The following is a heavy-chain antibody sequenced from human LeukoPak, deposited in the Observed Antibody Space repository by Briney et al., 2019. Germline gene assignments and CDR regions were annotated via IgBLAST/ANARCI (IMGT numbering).Heavy chain of an antibody. CDR2: ISSSSSYI. V-gene: IGHV3-21*01. CDR3: ARGENTMTQPGYYYGMDV. J-gene: IGHJ6*02. CDR1: GFTFSSYS. D-gene: IGHD1-14*01. Sequence: PGGSLRLSCAASGFTFSSYSMNWVRQAPGKGREWVSSISSSSSYIYYADSVKGRFTISRDNAKNSLYLQMNSLRAEDTAVYYCARGENTMTQPGYYYGMDVWGQGTTVTVSS.